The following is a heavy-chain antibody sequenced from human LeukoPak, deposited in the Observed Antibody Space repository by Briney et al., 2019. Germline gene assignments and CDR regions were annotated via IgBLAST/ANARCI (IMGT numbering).Heavy chain of an antibody. CDR2: INHSGST. D-gene: IGHD6-19*01. CDR1: GGSFSGYY. J-gene: IGHJ6*02. V-gene: IGHV4-34*01. Sequence: PSETLSLTCAVYGGSFSGYYWRWIRQPPGEGLEWIGEINHSGSTNYNPSLKSRVTISVDTSKNQFSLKLSSVTAAGTAVYYCARVPYSSGWYGPFYYYGMDVWGQGTTDTVSS. CDR3: ARVPYSSGWYGPFYYYGMDV.